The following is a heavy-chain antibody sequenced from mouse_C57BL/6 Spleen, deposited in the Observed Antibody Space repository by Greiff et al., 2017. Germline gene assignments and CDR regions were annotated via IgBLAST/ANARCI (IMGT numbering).Heavy chain of an antibody. Sequence: VQLQQSGAELVKPGASVKISCKASGYAFSSYWMNWVKQRPGKGLEWIGQIYPGDGDTNYNGKFKGKATLTADKSSSTAYMQLSSLTSEDSAVYFCATIYYGNCEIAYWGQGTLVTVSA. CDR3: ATIYYGNCEIAY. V-gene: IGHV1-80*01. J-gene: IGHJ3*01. D-gene: IGHD2-1*01. CDR1: GYAFSSYW. CDR2: IYPGDGDT.